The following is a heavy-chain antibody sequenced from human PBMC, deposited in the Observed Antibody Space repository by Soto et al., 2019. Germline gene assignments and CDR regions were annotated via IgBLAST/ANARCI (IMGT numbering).Heavy chain of an antibody. CDR3: ARDSTDGYYDFWSGYTNGAWFDP. V-gene: IGHV1-18*01. Sequence: QVQLVQSGAEVKKPGASVKVSCKASGYTFTSYGISWVRQAPGQGLEWMGWISAYNGNTNYAQKLQGRVTMTTDTSTSTADMELRSLRSDDTAVYYCARDSTDGYYDFWSGYTNGAWFDPWGQGTLVTVSS. D-gene: IGHD3-3*01. CDR1: GYTFTSYG. CDR2: ISAYNGNT. J-gene: IGHJ5*02.